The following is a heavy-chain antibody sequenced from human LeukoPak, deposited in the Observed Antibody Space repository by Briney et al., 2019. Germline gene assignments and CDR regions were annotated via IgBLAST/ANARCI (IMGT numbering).Heavy chain of an antibody. D-gene: IGHD6-13*01. CDR2: IIPIFGTA. Sequence: SVKVSCKASGGTFSSYAISWVRQAPGQGLEWMGGIIPIFGTANYAQKFQGRVTITTDESTSTAYMELSSLRSEDTAVYYCARGQPSIAAAEYWGQGTLVTVSS. CDR1: GGTFSSYA. CDR3: ARGQPSIAAAEY. J-gene: IGHJ4*02. V-gene: IGHV1-69*05.